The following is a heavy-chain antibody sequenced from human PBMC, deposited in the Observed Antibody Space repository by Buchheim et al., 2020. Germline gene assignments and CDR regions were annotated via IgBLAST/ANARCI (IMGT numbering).Heavy chain of an antibody. Sequence: QVQLVESGGGVVQPGRSLRLSCAASGFTFSSYGMHWVRQAPGKGLEWVAVISYDGSNKYYADSVKGRFTISRDNSKNTLYLQMNSLRAEDTAVYYCAEDRSGLGAYYYGMDVWGQGTT. CDR2: ISYDGSNK. J-gene: IGHJ6*02. V-gene: IGHV3-30*18. D-gene: IGHD3-16*01. CDR3: AEDRSGLGAYYYGMDV. CDR1: GFTFSSYG.